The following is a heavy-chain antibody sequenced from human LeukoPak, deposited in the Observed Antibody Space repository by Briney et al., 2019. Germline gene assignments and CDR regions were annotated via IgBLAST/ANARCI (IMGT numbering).Heavy chain of an antibody. J-gene: IGHJ4*02. Sequence: ASVKVSCMASGYSFTGYYMHWVRQAHGQGLEWMGWIKPNSGGTNYAQKFQDRVTMTRDTSISTAYMELSRLRSDDTAVYYCARKDRQGEILPDCPHRPFDYWGQGTLVTVSS. V-gene: IGHV1-2*02. CDR3: ARKDRQGEILPDCPHRPFDY. CDR1: GYSFTGYY. D-gene: IGHD3-9*01. CDR2: IKPNSGGT.